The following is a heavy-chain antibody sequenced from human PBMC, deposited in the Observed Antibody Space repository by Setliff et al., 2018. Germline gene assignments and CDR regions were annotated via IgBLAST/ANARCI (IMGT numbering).Heavy chain of an antibody. Sequence: PSETLSLTCAVYGDSFSDYYWSWIRQPPGKGLEWIEEINHRGSTNYSPSLRSRVTMSVDTSKKQLSLKLNTVTAEDTAVYYCARDITLTTIREGGMDVWGKGTTVTVSS. D-gene: IGHD3-10*01. V-gene: IGHV4-34*01. CDR3: ARDITLTTIREGGMDV. CDR2: INHRGST. J-gene: IGHJ6*03. CDR1: GDSFSDYY.